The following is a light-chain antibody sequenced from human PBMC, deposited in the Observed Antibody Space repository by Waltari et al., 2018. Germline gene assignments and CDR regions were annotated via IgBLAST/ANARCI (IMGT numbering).Light chain of an antibody. V-gene: IGLV3-21*03. CDR3: QLWDLSSVQVI. CDR1: NVGTTR. Sequence: SDVLTQEPSLSVAPGKTARITWGGNNVGTTRGHWYQRKAGQDPGLLVSGDRDRPSGISARFSGYFSGSTATLPINRVEAGDEADYYCQLWDLSSVQVIFGGGTKLTVL. CDR2: GDR. J-gene: IGLJ2*01.